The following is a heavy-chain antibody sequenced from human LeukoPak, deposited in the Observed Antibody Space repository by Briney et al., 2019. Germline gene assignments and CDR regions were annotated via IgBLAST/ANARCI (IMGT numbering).Heavy chain of an antibody. J-gene: IGHJ4*02. CDR1: GYTFTSYG. Sequence: ASVKVSCKASGYTFTSYGISWVRQAPGQGLEWMGIINPSSGSTSYAQKFQGRVTMTRDTSTSTVDMELSSLTFEDTAVYYCARGGTVTTAPIDYWGQGTLVTVSS. D-gene: IGHD4-17*01. V-gene: IGHV1-46*01. CDR3: ARGGTVTTAPIDY. CDR2: INPSSGST.